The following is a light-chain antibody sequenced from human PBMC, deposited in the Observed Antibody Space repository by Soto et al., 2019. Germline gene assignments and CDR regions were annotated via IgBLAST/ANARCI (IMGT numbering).Light chain of an antibody. J-gene: IGKJ1*01. Sequence: DIQMTQSPSTLSGSVGDRVTITCRASQSITGWLAWYQQKPGKAPKLLIYAASSLESGVPSRFSGSGSGTEFTLTISSLQPDDFATYYCQQYNSYSSWTFGQGTKVDIK. CDR3: QQYNSYSSWT. V-gene: IGKV1-5*01. CDR2: AAS. CDR1: QSITGW.